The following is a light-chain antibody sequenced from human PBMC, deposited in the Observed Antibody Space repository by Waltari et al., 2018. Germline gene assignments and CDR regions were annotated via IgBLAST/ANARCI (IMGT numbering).Light chain of an antibody. CDR3: CSYAGSYTWV. CDR2: DVT. CDR1: TNALGSYNY. Sequence: SALTQPRSVSGSPGPSVPIPCTGTTNALGSYNYVSWYHQHPGKPPKLIILDVTKRPSGVPDRLSGSKSGNTASLTISGLRAEDEAEYYCCSYAGSYTWVFGGGTKLTVV. J-gene: IGLJ3*02. V-gene: IGLV2-11*01.